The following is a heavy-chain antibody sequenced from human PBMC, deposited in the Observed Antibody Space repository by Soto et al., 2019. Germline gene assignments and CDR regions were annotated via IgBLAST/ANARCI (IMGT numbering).Heavy chain of an antibody. V-gene: IGHV3-23*01. CDR3: ANSDYGDCDHRLLFDN. CDR2: ISGISSST. Sequence: EVHLLESGGGLVQPGGSLRLSCAASGFPFSGYAINWVRQAPGKGLEWVTKISGISSSTNYADTVKGRFTISRDNSRDTVYLQMDSLRAEDTAVYYCANSDYGDCDHRLLFDNWGQGTLVTVSS. D-gene: IGHD4-17*01. J-gene: IGHJ4*02. CDR1: GFPFSGYA.